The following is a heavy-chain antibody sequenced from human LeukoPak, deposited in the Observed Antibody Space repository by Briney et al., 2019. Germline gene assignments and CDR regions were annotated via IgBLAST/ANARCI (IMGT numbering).Heavy chain of an antibody. J-gene: IGHJ4*02. CDR3: ARGAAGYSYG. D-gene: IGHD5-18*01. CDR1: GGSISSYY. V-gene: IGHV4-59*01. CDR2: IYYSGST. Sequence: ASETLSLTCTVSGGSISSYYWSWIRQPPGKGLEWIGYIYYSGSTNYNPSLKSRVTISIDTSKNQFSLRLSSVTAADTAVYYCARGAAGYSYGWGQGTLVTVSS.